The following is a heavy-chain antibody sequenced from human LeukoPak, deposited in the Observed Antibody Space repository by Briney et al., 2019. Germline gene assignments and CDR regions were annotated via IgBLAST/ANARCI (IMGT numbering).Heavy chain of an antibody. Sequence: SVKVSCKASGGTFSSFAITWVRQAPGQGLEWMGGIIPIFATANYAQKFQGRVTITADESTSTAYMELSSLRSEDTAVYYCARGVEPLAANTLAYWGQGTLVTVSS. D-gene: IGHD1-14*01. V-gene: IGHV1-69*01. CDR3: ARGVEPLAANTLAY. J-gene: IGHJ4*02. CDR2: IIPIFATA. CDR1: GGTFSSFA.